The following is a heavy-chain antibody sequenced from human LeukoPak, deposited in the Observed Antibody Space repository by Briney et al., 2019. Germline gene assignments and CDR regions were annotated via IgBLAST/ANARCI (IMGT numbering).Heavy chain of an antibody. D-gene: IGHD3-10*01. Sequence: ASVKVSCKASGYTFTSYGISWVRQAPGQGLEWMGWISANDGNTDYPQKLQGRVTMTTDTSTSTAYMELRSLRSDATAVYYCARESHVTREDYWGQGTLVTVSS. CDR2: ISANDGNT. CDR3: ARESHVTREDY. V-gene: IGHV1-18*01. J-gene: IGHJ4*02. CDR1: GYTFTSYG.